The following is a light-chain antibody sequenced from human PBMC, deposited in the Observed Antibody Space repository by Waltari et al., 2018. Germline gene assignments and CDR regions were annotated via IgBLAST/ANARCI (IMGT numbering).Light chain of an antibody. V-gene: IGKV3-20*01. J-gene: IGKJ1*01. Sequence: IVLTQSPGTLSLSQGERAPLSCRASQSVSSYLAWYQQRPGQAPRLLIYAASTRATGIPDRFSGSGYGTDFTLTISRLEPEDFAVYYCQNHERLPATFGQGTKVEIK. CDR1: QSVSSY. CDR3: QNHERLPAT. CDR2: AAS.